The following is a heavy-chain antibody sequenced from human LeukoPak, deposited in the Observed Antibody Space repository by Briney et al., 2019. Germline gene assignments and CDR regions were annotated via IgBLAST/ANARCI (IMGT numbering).Heavy chain of an antibody. D-gene: IGHD3-10*01. CDR2: INPNSGGT. CDR3: ARDPSLWFGESRFDY. CDR1: GYTFTGYY. J-gene: IGHJ4*02. Sequence: ASVKVSCKASGYTFTGYYMHWVRQAPGQGLEWMGWINPNSGGTNYAQKFQGRVTMTRDTSISTAYMELSRLRSDDTAVYYCARDPSLWFGESRFDYWGQETLVTVSS. V-gene: IGHV1-2*02.